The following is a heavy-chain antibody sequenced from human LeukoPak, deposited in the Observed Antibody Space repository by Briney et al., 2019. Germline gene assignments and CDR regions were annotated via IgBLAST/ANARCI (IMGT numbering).Heavy chain of an antibody. CDR1: GFTFSSYG. CDR3: TTSNGALDH. CDR2: ISYDGSNK. V-gene: IGHV3-30*03. Sequence: GGSLRLSCAASGFTFSSYGMHWVRQAPGKGLEWVAVISYDGSNKYYADSVKGRFTISRDNAKNSLYLQMNSLRVEDTALYYCTTSNGALDHWGQGTLVTVSS. J-gene: IGHJ4*02. D-gene: IGHD4-17*01.